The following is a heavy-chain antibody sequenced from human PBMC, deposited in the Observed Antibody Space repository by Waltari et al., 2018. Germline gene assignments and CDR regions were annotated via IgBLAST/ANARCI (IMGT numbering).Heavy chain of an antibody. CDR3: AKMFSGHYSFDY. V-gene: IGHV3-23*01. J-gene: IGHJ4*02. Sequence: EVQLLESGGGLAQPGGSLILSCAASVSTFRTNAFGWVRQAPGEGLEWVALILSGGATFYADSVKGRFTISTDKSKNTLYLQMNSLRAEDTATYYCAKMFSGHYSFDYWGQGTLVTVSS. CDR2: LILSGGAT. D-gene: IGHD3-22*01. CDR1: VSTFRTNA.